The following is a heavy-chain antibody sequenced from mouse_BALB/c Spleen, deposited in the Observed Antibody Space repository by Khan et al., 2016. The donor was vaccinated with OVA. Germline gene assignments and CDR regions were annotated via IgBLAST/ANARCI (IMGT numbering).Heavy chain of an antibody. CDR2: VSSGSSTI. Sequence: EVQLVESGGGLVQPGGSRKLSCAASGFTFSSFGMHWVRQAPQKGLEWVAYVSSGSSTIYYVDTVKGRFTISRDNPKNNLFLQMTSPRPEDTAMYYCAMSGGNFLWYFDVWGAGTSVTVSS. CDR1: GFTFSSFG. V-gene: IGHV5-17*02. D-gene: IGHD2-1*01. CDR3: AMSGGNFLWYFDV. J-gene: IGHJ1*01.